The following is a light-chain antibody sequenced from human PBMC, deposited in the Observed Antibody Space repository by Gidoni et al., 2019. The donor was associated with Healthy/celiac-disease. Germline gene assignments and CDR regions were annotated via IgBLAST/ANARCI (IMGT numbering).Light chain of an antibody. CDR1: QSISNY. Sequence: EIVLTQSPATLSLSQGERPTLSCRTSQSISNYLACYQQKPGQAPRLLIDDASNRATGIPARFSGSGSGTDFTLTSSSLEPEDVAVYYCQRHSNWGTFGQGTKLEIK. CDR2: DAS. J-gene: IGKJ2*01. V-gene: IGKV3-11*01. CDR3: QRHSNWGT.